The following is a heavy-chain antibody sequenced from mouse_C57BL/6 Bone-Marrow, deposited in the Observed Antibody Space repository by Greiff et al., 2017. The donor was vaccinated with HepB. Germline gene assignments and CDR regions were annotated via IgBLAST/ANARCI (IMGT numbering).Heavy chain of an antibody. V-gene: IGHV1-42*01. Sequence: VQLKQSGPELVKPGASVKISCKASGYSFTGYYMNWVKQSPEKSLEWIGEINPSTGGTTYNQKFKAKATLTVDKSSSTAYMQLKSLTSEDSAVYYCARILSYDYEFAYWGQGTLVTVSA. J-gene: IGHJ3*01. CDR1: GYSFTGYY. CDR2: INPSTGGT. D-gene: IGHD2-4*01. CDR3: ARILSYDYEFAY.